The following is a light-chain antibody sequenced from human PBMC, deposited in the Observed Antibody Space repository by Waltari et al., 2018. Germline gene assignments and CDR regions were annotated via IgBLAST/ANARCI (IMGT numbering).Light chain of an antibody. Sequence: DIVMTQSPDSLPVSLGERATISCKSSQSLLFTSNNKNYLAWYQHKTGQPPKLLIYWASTREAGGPERFSGSGSGTDFSLTITSLQAEDVAVYYCQQYYDTPYAFGQGTRLDIK. CDR2: WAS. CDR3: QQYYDTPYA. CDR1: QSLLFTSNNKNY. J-gene: IGKJ2*01. V-gene: IGKV4-1*01.